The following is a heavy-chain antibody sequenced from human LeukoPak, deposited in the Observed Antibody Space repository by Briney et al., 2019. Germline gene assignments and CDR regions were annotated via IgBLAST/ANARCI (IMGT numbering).Heavy chain of an antibody. CDR1: GYSFTRYW. CDR3: ARWAPQRDSGYDYFDY. J-gene: IGHJ4*02. CDR2: VYPGDSDT. D-gene: IGHD5-12*01. Sequence: GESLKISCKGSGYSFTRYWIGWVRQMPGKGLEWMGIVYPGDSDTRYSPSFQGQVTISADKSISTAYLQWSSLKASDTAMYYCARWAPQRDSGYDYFDYWGQGTLVTVSS. V-gene: IGHV5-51*01.